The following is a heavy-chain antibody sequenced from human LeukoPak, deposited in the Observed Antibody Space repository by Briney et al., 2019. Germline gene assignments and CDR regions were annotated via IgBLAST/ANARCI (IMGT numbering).Heavy chain of an antibody. V-gene: IGHV3-21*01. CDR3: ARDLITMVRGVIMRSYKYYYGMDV. J-gene: IGHJ6*02. CDR2: ISSSSSYI. CDR1: GFTFSNYV. Sequence: GGSLRLSCAASGFTFSNYVTNWVRQAPGKGLEWVSSISSSSSYIYYADSVKGRFTISRDNAKNSLYLQMNSLRAEDTAVYYCARDLITMVRGVIMRSYKYYYGMDVWGQGTTVTVSS. D-gene: IGHD3-10*01.